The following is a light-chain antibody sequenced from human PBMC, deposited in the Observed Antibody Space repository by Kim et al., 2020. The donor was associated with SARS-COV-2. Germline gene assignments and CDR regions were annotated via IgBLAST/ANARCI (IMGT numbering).Light chain of an antibody. CDR3: QQRGNWPDT. V-gene: IGKV3-11*01. CDR1: QSVSSY. J-gene: IGKJ5*01. CDR2: AAS. Sequence: EIVLTQSPATLSLSPGERATLSCRASQSVSSYLAWYQQKPGQAPRLLIYAASNRATGIPARFSGSGSGTDFTLTISSLEPEDFAIYYCQQRGNWPDTFGQETRLEIK.